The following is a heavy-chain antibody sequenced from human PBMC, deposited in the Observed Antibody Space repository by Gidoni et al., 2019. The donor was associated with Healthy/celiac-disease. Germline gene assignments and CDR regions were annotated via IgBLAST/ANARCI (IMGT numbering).Heavy chain of an antibody. Sequence: RLSCAASGFTFDDYAMHWVRQAPGKGLAWVSGISWNSGSIGYADSVKGRFTISRDNAKNSLYLQMNMLRAEDTALYYGAKDMIGGFYDFWSGYYPPPGDYYYYGMDVWGQGTTVTVSS. J-gene: IGHJ6*02. D-gene: IGHD3-3*01. CDR2: ISWNSGSI. CDR1: GFTFDDYA. CDR3: AKDMIGGFYDFWSGYYPPPGDYYYYGMDV. V-gene: IGHV3-9*01.